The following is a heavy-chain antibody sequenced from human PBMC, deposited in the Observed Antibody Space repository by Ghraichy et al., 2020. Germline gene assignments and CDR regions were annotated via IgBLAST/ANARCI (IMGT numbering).Heavy chain of an antibody. J-gene: IGHJ3*02. Sequence: GGSLRLSCAASGFTFSSYWMSWVRQAPGKGLEWVANIKQDGSEKYYVDSVKGRFTISRDNAKNSLYLQMNSLRAEDTAAYYCARDRGDCSSTSCFDVFDIWGQGTTVTVSS. D-gene: IGHD2-2*01. V-gene: IGHV3-7*01. CDR3: ARDRGDCSSTSCFDVFDI. CDR2: IKQDGSEK. CDR1: GFTFSSYW.